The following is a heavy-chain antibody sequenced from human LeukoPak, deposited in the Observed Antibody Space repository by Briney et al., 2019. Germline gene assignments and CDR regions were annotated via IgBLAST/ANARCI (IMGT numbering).Heavy chain of an antibody. Sequence: PSETLSLTCTVSGVSISSYYWSWIRQPPGKGLEWIGYIYYSGSTNYNPSLKSRVTISVDTSKNQFSLKLSSVTAADTVVYYCARGDSSPWYFDLWGRGTLVTVSS. J-gene: IGHJ2*01. CDR2: IYYSGST. CDR1: GVSISSYY. CDR3: ARGDSSPWYFDL. V-gene: IGHV4-59*01. D-gene: IGHD6-13*01.